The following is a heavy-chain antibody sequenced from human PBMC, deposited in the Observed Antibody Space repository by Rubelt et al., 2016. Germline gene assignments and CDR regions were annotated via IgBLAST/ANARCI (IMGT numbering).Heavy chain of an antibody. Sequence: VQLQESGPGLVKPSQTLSLTCTVSGGSISSGGYYWSWIRQHPGKGLEWIGYIYYSGSTYYNPSLKSRVTISVATSKNQFSLKLSSVTAADTAVYYCARDIGYSYVHYYHYMDVWGKGTTVTVSS. D-gene: IGHD5-18*01. V-gene: IGHV4-31*03. J-gene: IGHJ6*03. CDR2: IYYSGST. CDR3: ARDIGYSYVHYYHYMDV. CDR1: GGSISSGGYY.